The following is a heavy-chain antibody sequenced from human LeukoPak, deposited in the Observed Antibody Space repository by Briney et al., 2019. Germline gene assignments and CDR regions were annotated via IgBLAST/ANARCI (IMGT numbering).Heavy chain of an antibody. V-gene: IGHV3-30*02. CDR1: GFTFSSYG. CDR3: AKDRPPQCDSGTYSDY. Sequence: PGGSLRLSCVASGFTFSSYGIHWIRQAPGKGLEWVAFIRYDGSKKFYSDSVKGRFTISRDNSKNTLYLQMNSLRTEDTAVYFCAKDRPPQCDSGTYSDYWGQGTLVTVSS. D-gene: IGHD3-10*01. J-gene: IGHJ4*02. CDR2: IRYDGSKK.